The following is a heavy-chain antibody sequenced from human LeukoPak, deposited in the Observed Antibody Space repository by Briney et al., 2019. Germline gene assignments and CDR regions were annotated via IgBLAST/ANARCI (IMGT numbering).Heavy chain of an antibody. D-gene: IGHD3-22*01. CDR3: ARDGFSSGYPYDAFDI. CDR2: IYSGGST. CDR1: GFTVSSNY. J-gene: IGHJ3*02. V-gene: IGHV3-53*01. Sequence: GGSLRLSCAASGFTVSSNYMSWVRQAPGKGLEWVSVIYSGGSTYYADSVKGRFTISRDNSKNMLYLQMNSLRAEDTAVYYCARDGFSSGYPYDAFDIWGQGTMVTVSS.